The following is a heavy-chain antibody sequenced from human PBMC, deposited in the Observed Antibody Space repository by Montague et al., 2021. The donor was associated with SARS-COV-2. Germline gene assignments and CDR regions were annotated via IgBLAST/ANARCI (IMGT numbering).Heavy chain of an antibody. CDR2: VYVRGGT. CDR3: AGYSGVAAKWTSNFYGVDV. J-gene: IGHJ6*02. Sequence: SETLSLTCTVSGDSISSGSAYWGWIRQPPGEGPEWIATVYVRGGTYYNSYLKSRVTISIDKSQNQLSLRLNSVTAADTAVYYCAGYSGVAAKWTSNFYGVDVWGQGTTVTVSS. CDR1: GDSISSGSAY. V-gene: IGHV4-39*01. D-gene: IGHD3-22*01.